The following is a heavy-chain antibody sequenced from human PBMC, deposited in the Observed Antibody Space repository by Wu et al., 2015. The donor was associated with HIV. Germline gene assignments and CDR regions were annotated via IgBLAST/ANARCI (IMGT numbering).Heavy chain of an antibody. CDR1: GYTFTNYD. J-gene: IGHJ3*02. V-gene: IGHV1-18*01. CDR2: ISAYSGNT. D-gene: IGHD2-2*01. Sequence: QVQLVQSGAEVKKPGASVKVSCKASGYTFTNYDISWVRQAPGQGLEWMGWISAYSGNTKYAQKLQGRVTMTTDTSTNTAYMELRSLRSDDTAVYYCARVRRSISVLAVVSPHDAFDIWGQGTLVTVSS. CDR3: ARVRRSISVLAVVSPHDAFDI.